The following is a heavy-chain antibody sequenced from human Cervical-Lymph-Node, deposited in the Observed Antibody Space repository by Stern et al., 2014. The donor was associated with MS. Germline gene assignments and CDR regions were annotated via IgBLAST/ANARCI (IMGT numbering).Heavy chain of an antibody. D-gene: IGHD3-22*01. V-gene: IGHV3-66*02. Sequence: VQLVESGGGLVQPGGSLRLSCAASGFTVRTNYMSWVRQAPGKGLEWVSAIYSDDSTYYRDSVRGRFTISRDNSKNTVNLQMNSLRPEDTAVYYCARAHDHDSTAFGYWGQGALVTVSS. CDR1: GFTVRTNY. CDR2: IYSDDST. J-gene: IGHJ4*02. CDR3: ARAHDHDSTAFGY.